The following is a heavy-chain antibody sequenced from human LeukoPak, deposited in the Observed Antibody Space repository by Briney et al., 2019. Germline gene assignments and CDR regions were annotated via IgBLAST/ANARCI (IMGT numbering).Heavy chain of an antibody. J-gene: IGHJ4*02. CDR3: ARARLGQVGGYYFGY. CDR1: GGPISSGGYS. D-gene: IGHD3-10*01. CDR2: IYHSGST. Sequence: SETLSLTCAVSGGPISSGGYSWSWIRQPPGKGLEWIGYIYHSGSTYYNPSLKSRVTISVDRSKNQFSLKLSSVTAADTAVYYCARARLGQVGGYYFGYWGQGTLVTVSS. V-gene: IGHV4-30-2*01.